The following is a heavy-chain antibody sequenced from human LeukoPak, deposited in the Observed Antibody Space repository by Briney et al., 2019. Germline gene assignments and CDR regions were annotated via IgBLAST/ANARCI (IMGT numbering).Heavy chain of an antibody. CDR2: IQYDGRNK. CDR3: AKGGSGSYSLDAFDI. CDR1: GFTFSAYG. D-gene: IGHD1-26*01. J-gene: IGHJ3*02. Sequence: GGSLRLSCAASGFTFSAYGMHWVRQAPGKGLEWVAFIQYDGRNKYYADSVKGRFTISRDNSKNTLCLQMNSLRAEDMALYYCAKGGSGSYSLDAFDIWGQGTMVTVSS. V-gene: IGHV3-30*02.